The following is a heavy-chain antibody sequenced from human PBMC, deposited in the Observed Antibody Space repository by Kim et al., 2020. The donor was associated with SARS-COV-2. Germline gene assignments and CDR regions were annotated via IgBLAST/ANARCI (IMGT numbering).Heavy chain of an antibody. CDR3: AGGKGSWFDP. Sequence: TNYAQKFQGRVTMTRDTSISTAYMELSRLRSDDTAVYYCAGGKGSWFDPWGQGTLVTVSS. J-gene: IGHJ5*02. D-gene: IGHD2-15*01. CDR2: T. V-gene: IGHV1-2*02.